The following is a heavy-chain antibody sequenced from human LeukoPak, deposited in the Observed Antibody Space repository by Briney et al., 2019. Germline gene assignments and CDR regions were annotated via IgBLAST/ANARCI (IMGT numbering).Heavy chain of an antibody. Sequence: PSETLSLTCTVSGGSISSSSYYWSWIRQPPGKGLEWIGYIYYSGSTYYNPSLKSRVTISVDTSKNQFSLKLSSVTAADTAVYYCARWRIVVVPAAPGYFDYWGQGTLVTVSS. CDR3: ARWRIVVVPAAPGYFDY. V-gene: IGHV4-61*05. D-gene: IGHD2-2*01. J-gene: IGHJ4*02. CDR1: GGSISSSSYY. CDR2: IYYSGST.